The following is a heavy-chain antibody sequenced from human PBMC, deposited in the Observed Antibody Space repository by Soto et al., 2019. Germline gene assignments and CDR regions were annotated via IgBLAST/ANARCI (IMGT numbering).Heavy chain of an antibody. V-gene: IGHV3-9*01. CDR1: GFTFDDYA. CDR3: AKGSVGYCSSSMCYYDY. D-gene: IGHD2-2*03. J-gene: IGHJ4*02. CDR2: ISWNSGTK. Sequence: DVHLVESGGGLVQPGRSLRLSCAASGFTFDDYAMHWVRQAPGKGLEWVSGISWNSGTKSYADSVKGRFTISRDNAKNSLYLQMNSLRAEDTALYYCAKGSVGYCSSSMCYYDYWGQGTLVTVSS.